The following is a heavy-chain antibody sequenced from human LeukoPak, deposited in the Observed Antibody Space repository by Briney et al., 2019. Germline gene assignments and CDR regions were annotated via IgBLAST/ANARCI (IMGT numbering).Heavy chain of an antibody. J-gene: IGHJ5*02. V-gene: IGHV4-34*01. CDR2: IHHSGST. D-gene: IGHD3-3*01. CDR3: ARRYYDFWSGYYSQNWFDP. CDR1: GGSFSGYY. Sequence: PSETLSLTCAVYGGSFSGYYCSWVRQPPGKGLEWVGEIHHSGSTNYNPSLKSRVTISVDTSKNQFSLKLSSVTAADTAVYYCARRYYDFWSGYYSQNWFDPWGQGTLVTVSS.